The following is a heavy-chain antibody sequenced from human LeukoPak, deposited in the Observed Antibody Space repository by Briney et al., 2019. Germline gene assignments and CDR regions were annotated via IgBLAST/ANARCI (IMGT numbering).Heavy chain of an antibody. Sequence: GASVKVSCKASGYTFTSYDINWVRQATGQGLEWMGWMSPNSGNTGYAQKFQGRVTITRNTSISTAYMELSSLRSEDTAVYYCARSSGTTPYYYYMDVWGKGTTVTVSS. J-gene: IGHJ6*03. CDR3: ARSSGTTPYYYYMDV. V-gene: IGHV1-8*03. CDR2: MSPNSGNT. D-gene: IGHD1-7*01. CDR1: GYTFTSYD.